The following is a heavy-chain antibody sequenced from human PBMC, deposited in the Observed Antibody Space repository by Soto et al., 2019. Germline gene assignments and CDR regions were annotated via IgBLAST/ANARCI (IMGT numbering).Heavy chain of an antibody. CDR3: AGDRRGYDFWSGYSPVMDGMDV. D-gene: IGHD3-3*01. Sequence: TLSLTCTVSGGSISTGGYYWSWIRQHPGKGPERIAYIYYSGSTYYNPSLKSRVTISVDTSKNQFSLKLSSVTAADTAVYYCAGDRRGYDFWSGYSPVMDGMDVWGQGTTVTVSS. CDR2: IYYSGST. J-gene: IGHJ6*02. CDR1: GGSISTGGYY. V-gene: IGHV4-31*03.